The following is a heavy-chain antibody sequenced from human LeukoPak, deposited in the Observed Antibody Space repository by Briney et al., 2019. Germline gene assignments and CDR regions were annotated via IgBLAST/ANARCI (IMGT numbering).Heavy chain of an antibody. D-gene: IGHD2-15*01. Sequence: GGSLRLSCAASGFTFTTYALSWVRQAPGKGLEWVSAISSGGGATFYQDSVKGRFTISRDGSENTLYLQMNTLRADDTAVYYCARQLGYCSDGSCYFDSWGQGTLVTVSS. CDR3: ARQLGYCSDGSCYFDS. CDR2: ISSGGGAT. V-gene: IGHV3-23*01. J-gene: IGHJ4*02. CDR1: GFTFTTYA.